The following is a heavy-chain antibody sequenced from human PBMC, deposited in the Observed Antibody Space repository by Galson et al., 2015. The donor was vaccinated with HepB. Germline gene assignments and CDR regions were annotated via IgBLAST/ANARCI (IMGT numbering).Heavy chain of an antibody. CDR1: GFTFSDYY. D-gene: IGHD6-13*01. Sequence: SLRLSCAASGFTFSDYYMSWIRQAPGKGLEWVSYISLSSTTIYYADSVKGRFTTSRDNAKNSLYLQMNGLRVEDTAVYYCARDKASAGVFDYWDQGTLVTVSS. J-gene: IGHJ4*02. V-gene: IGHV3-11*01. CDR2: ISLSSTTI. CDR3: ARDKASAGVFDY.